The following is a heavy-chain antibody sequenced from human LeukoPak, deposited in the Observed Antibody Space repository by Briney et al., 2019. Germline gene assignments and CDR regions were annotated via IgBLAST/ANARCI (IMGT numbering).Heavy chain of an antibody. J-gene: IGHJ4*02. CDR2: IYHTGST. D-gene: IGHD6-13*01. V-gene: IGHV4-4*02. CDR3: ASLTGYSSNWPDY. Sequence: SGTLSLTCTVSGGSVSSTSWWSWVRQPPGKGLEWIGEIYHTGSTNSNPSLKSRVTISVDKSKNQFSLNLRSMTAADTAVYYCASLTGYSSNWPDYWGQGTLVTVSS. CDR1: GGSVSSTSW.